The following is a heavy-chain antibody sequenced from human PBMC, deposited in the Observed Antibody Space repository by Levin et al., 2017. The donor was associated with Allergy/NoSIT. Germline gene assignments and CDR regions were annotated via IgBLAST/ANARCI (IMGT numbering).Heavy chain of an antibody. J-gene: IGHJ3*02. CDR3: AILHTDAFDI. CDR2: INHSGST. Sequence: PSQTLSLTCAVYGGSFSGSYWSWIRQPPGKGLEWIGEINHSGSTNYNPSLKSRVTISVDTSKNQFSLKLSSVTAADTAVYYCAILHTDAFDIWGQGTMVTVSS. V-gene: IGHV4-34*01. CDR1: GGSFSGSY. D-gene: IGHD2/OR15-2a*01.